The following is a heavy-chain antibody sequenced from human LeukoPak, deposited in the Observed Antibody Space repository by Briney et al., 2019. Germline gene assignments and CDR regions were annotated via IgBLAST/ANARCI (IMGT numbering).Heavy chain of an antibody. V-gene: IGHV1-24*01. Sequence: ASVKVSCKVSGYTLTELSMHWVRQAPGKGLEWMGGFDPEDGETIYAQKFQGRVTMTEDTSTDTAYMELSSLRSEDTAVYYCATVSWDSVGATTVYYFDYWGQGTLVTVSS. CDR1: GYTLTELS. CDR3: ATVSWDSVGATTVYYFDY. CDR2: FDPEDGET. D-gene: IGHD1-26*01. J-gene: IGHJ4*02.